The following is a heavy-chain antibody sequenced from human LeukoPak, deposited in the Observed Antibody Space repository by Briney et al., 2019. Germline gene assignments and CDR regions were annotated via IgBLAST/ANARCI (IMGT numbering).Heavy chain of an antibody. J-gene: IGHJ4*02. CDR2: ISGTGGST. D-gene: IGHD2-15*01. CDR3: AKEREAYCSGGSCYGSDKLFPADY. Sequence: GGSLRLSCAASGFTFSSYAMTWVRQAPRKGLEWVSSISGTGGSTFYADSVKGRFTISRDNSKNTLYLQMNSLRAEDTAIYYCAKEREAYCSGGSCYGSDKLFPADYWGQGTLVTVSS. V-gene: IGHV3-23*01. CDR1: GFTFSSYA.